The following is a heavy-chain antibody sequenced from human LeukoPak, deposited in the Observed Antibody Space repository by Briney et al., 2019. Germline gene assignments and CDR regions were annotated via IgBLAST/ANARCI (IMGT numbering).Heavy chain of an antibody. D-gene: IGHD3-10*01. J-gene: IGHJ5*02. Sequence: GGSLRLSCAASGFTFSSYAMSWVRQAPGKGLEWVSAISGSGGSTYYADSVKGRFTISRDNSKNTLYLQMNSLRAEDTAGYYCAPARLLNWFDPWGQGTLVTVSS. V-gene: IGHV3-23*01. CDR3: APARLLNWFDP. CDR2: ISGSGGST. CDR1: GFTFSSYA.